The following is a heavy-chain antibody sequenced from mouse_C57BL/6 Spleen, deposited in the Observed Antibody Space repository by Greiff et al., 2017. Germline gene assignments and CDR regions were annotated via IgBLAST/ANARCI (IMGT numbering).Heavy chain of an antibody. CDR3: ASDSSGLPHWYFDV. CDR1: GYTFTSYW. V-gene: IGHV1-52*01. D-gene: IGHD3-2*02. Sequence: QVQLQQPGAELVRPGSSVKLSCKASGYTFTSYWMHWVKQRPIQGLEWIGNIDPSDSETHYNQKFKDKATLTVDKSSSTAYMQLSSLTSEDSAVYYCASDSSGLPHWYFDVWGTGTTVTVSS. J-gene: IGHJ1*03. CDR2: IDPSDSET.